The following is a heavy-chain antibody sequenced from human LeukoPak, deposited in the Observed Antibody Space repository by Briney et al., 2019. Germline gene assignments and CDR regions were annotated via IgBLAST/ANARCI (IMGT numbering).Heavy chain of an antibody. D-gene: IGHD3-16*01. J-gene: IGHJ3*01. V-gene: IGHV3-64D*06. CDR2: ISSNGGST. CDR1: GFTFSSYA. CDR3: VKDHLGGNAFQV. Sequence: GGSLRLSCSASGFTFSSYAMHWVRQAPGKGLEYVSDISSNGGSTYYADSVKGRFTISRDNSKNTPYLQMSSVRVEDAAVYYCVKDHLGGNAFQVWGQGTMVTVSS.